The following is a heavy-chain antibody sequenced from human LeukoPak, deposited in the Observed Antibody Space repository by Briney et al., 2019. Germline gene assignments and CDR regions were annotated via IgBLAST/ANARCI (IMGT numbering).Heavy chain of an antibody. CDR1: GYTFINHD. J-gene: IGHJ5*02. D-gene: IGHD4-11*01. Sequence: GASVKVSCKGYGYTFINHDINWVRQAPGQGLEWMGWISAYNGNTNYAQKLQGRVTMTTDTSTSTAYMELRSLRSDDTAVYYCARDPLTTVTTSVENWFDPWGQGTLVTVSS. V-gene: IGHV1-18*01. CDR3: ARDPLTTVTTSVENWFDP. CDR2: ISAYNGNT.